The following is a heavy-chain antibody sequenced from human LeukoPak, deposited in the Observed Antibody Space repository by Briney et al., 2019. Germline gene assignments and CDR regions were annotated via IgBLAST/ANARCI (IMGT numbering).Heavy chain of an antibody. D-gene: IGHD2-2*01. CDR1: GGTFSRYA. J-gene: IGHJ6*02. Sequence: GASVKVSCTASGGTFSRYAINWVRQAPGQGLEWMGRIIPILGIETYAQNFQGRVTITADKSTGTAYMELSSLRSDDTAVYYCSSLGGSTSPTASGMDLWGQGTTVTVSS. CDR3: SSLGGSTSPTASGMDL. V-gene: IGHV1-69*04. CDR2: IIPILGIE.